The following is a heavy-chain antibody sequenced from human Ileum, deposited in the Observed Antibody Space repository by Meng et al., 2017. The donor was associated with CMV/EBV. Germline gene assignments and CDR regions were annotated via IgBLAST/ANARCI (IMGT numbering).Heavy chain of an antibody. CDR2: FNHYVST. J-gene: IGHJ4*02. D-gene: IGHD4-11*01. V-gene: IGHV4-34*01. CDR3: ASGKSNLEY. Sequence: QVQLQDWGAGLLKPSETLSLSCAVYGGSFMRYYGSWIRQVPGKGLEWIGEFNHYVSTNYNPSLKSRVTISVDTSKNQFSLNLSSVTAADTAVYYCASGKSNLEYWGQGTLVTVSS. CDR1: GGSFMRYY.